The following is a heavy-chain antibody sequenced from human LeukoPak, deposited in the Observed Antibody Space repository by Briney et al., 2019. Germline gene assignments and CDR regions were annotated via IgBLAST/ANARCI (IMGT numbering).Heavy chain of an antibody. CDR1: GFTFSSYE. CDR2: ISSSGSTV. CDR3: ARETGSFDY. D-gene: IGHD3-9*01. V-gene: IGHV3-48*03. Sequence: EGSLRLSCAASGFTFSSYEMNWVRQAPGKGLEWVSYISSSGSTVYYADSVKGRFTISRDNAKNSLYLQMNSLRAEDTAVYYCARETGSFDYWGQGTLVTVSS. J-gene: IGHJ4*02.